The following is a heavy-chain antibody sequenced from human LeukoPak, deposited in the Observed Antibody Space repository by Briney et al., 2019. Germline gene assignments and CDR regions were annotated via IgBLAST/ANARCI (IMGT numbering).Heavy chain of an antibody. CDR2: IKQDGSKK. CDR3: VREHSKVFDP. J-gene: IGHJ5*02. V-gene: IGHV3-7*03. CDR1: GFPFSSYW. Sequence: GGSLRLSCVASGFPFSSYWMTWVRQAPGKGLEWVANIKQDGSKKSYVDSVKGRFTISRDNAKNSLYLQMNSLRVEDTAVYYCVREHSKVFDPWGQGTLVTVSS.